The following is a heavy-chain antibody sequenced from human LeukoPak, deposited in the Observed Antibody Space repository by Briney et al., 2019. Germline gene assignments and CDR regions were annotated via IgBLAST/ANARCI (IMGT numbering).Heavy chain of an antibody. D-gene: IGHD6-13*01. Sequence: PSQTLSLTCTVSGGSISSGSYYWSWIRQPAGKGLEWIGRIYTSGSTNYNPSLKSRVTISVDTSKNQFSLKLSSVTAADTAVYYCAREWQPIAAAGPPNNWFDPWGQGTLVTVSS. J-gene: IGHJ5*02. CDR1: GGSISSGSYY. CDR2: IYTSGST. V-gene: IGHV4-61*02. CDR3: AREWQPIAAAGPPNNWFDP.